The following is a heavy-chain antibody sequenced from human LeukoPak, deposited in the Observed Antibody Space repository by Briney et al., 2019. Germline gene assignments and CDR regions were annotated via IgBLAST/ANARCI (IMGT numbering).Heavy chain of an antibody. V-gene: IGHV1-69*06. Sequence: SVKVSCKASGGTFSSYAISWVRQAPGQGLEWMGGIIPIFGTANYAQKFQGRVTITADKSTSTAYMELSSLRSEDTAVYYCAREGAGYSSSWLFDYWGQGILVTVSS. CDR1: GGTFSSYA. J-gene: IGHJ4*02. D-gene: IGHD6-13*01. CDR2: IIPIFGTA. CDR3: AREGAGYSSSWLFDY.